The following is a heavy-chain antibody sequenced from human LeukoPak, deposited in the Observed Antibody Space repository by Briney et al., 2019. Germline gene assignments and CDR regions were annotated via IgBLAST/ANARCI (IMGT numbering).Heavy chain of an antibody. CDR3: ARHSKAGFDI. Sequence: SETLSLTCTVSGGSITSNYWSWIRQPPGKGLEWIGYIYYSGTTNYNPSLKSRVTISVDTSKNQFSLKLSSVTAADTAVYYCARHSKAGFDIWGQGTMVTVSS. V-gene: IGHV4-59*01. J-gene: IGHJ3*02. CDR1: GGSITSNY. CDR2: IYYSGTT.